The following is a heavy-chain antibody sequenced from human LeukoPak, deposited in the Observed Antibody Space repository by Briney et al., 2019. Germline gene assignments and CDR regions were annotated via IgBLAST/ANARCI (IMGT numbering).Heavy chain of an antibody. CDR2: IKSKGSGETT. Sequence: GGSLRLSCAGSGLTFSNAWMSWVRQAPGKGLEWVGRIKSKGSGETTDYAAPVKGRFTISRDDSKNTLYLQMNNLETEDTAVYYCTKYSGSYSFDYWGQGALVTVSS. CDR3: TKYSGSYSFDY. V-gene: IGHV3-15*01. CDR1: GLTFSNAW. J-gene: IGHJ4*02. D-gene: IGHD1-26*01.